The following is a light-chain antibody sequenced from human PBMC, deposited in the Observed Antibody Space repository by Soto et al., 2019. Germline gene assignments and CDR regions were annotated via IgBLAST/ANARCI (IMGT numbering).Light chain of an antibody. CDR1: SSNIGNNA. V-gene: IGLV1-36*01. CDR2: YDD. CDR3: PAWDDSLNGPV. J-gene: IGLJ3*02. Sequence: QSVLTQPPSVSEAPRQRVTISCSGSSSNIGNNAVNWYQQLPGKAPKLLIYYDDLLPSGVSDRFSGSKSGDSASLAISGLQSEDEADYYCPAWDDSLNGPVFGGGTKLTVL.